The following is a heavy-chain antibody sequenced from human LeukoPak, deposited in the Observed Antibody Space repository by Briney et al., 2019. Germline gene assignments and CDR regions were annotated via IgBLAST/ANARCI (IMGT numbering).Heavy chain of an antibody. CDR1: GFTFSGYA. CDR2: ISSDGRTK. V-gene: IGHV3-30*04. Sequence: GGSVRLSCAASGFTFSGYAIQWVRQAPGKGLEWVGVISSDGRTKYYADSVQGRFTISRDNSENTLFLQMNSLRDEDTAVYYCAKDGGVTGTFDYWGQGTLVTVSS. J-gene: IGHJ4*02. D-gene: IGHD3-16*01. CDR3: AKDGGVTGTFDY.